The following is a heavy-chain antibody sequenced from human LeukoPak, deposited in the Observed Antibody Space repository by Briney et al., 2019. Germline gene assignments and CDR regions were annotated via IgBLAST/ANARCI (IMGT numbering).Heavy chain of an antibody. CDR3: ARRAGDTMVRGPQQYYYYYMDV. D-gene: IGHD3-10*01. Sequence: GGSLRLSCAASGFTFSSYAMSWVRQAPGKGLEWVSGIGGSGGSTYYADSVKGRFTISRDNSKSTLYLQMNTLRAEDTAVYYCARRAGDTMVRGPQQYYYYYMDVWGKGTTVTVSS. J-gene: IGHJ6*03. CDR1: GFTFSSYA. CDR2: IGGSGGST. V-gene: IGHV3-23*01.